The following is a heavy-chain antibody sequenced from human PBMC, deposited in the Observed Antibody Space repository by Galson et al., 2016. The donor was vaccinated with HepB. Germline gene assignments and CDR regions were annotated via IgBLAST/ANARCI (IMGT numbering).Heavy chain of an antibody. Sequence: SVKVSCKASGYSFSSYDINWVRQAPGQGLEWVGWISGYSGNIKYEEKFQDRVIMTTDTSTSTAYMEVRSLRSDDTAVYYCAREGTAATDVGFDSWGQGTLVIVSS. J-gene: IGHJ4*02. CDR1: GYSFSSYD. V-gene: IGHV1-18*01. CDR3: AREGTAATDVGFDS. D-gene: IGHD6-13*01. CDR2: ISGYSGNI.